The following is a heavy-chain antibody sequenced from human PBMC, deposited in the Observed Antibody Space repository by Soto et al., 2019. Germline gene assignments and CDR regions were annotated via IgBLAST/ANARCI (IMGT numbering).Heavy chain of an antibody. J-gene: IGHJ4*02. CDR1: VFTFSDHA. D-gene: IGHD6-19*01. V-gene: IGHV3-23*01. CDR2: ISDSVHGA. Sequence: VGSLRLSCEASVFTFSDHAMSWVRRSPGKGLEWVAAISDSVHGAVYADSVKGRFTISRDNSKNTLYLQMNSLRGEDTGVYYCARDPGSAWQERIFEFLGQRTVVNLSS. CDR3: ARDPGSAWQERIFEF.